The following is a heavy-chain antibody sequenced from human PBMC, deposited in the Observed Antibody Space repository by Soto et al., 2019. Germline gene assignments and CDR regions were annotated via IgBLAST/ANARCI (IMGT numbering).Heavy chain of an antibody. CDR2: ISTYTGKA. CDR3: AREDYGDSYNCFDP. Sequence: VASVKVSCKASGYTFTNYGITWVRQAPGQGLEWMGWISTYTGKANYAQKFQGRVTMTTDTSTSTAYMDLRSLRSDDTAVYYCAREDYGDSYNCFDPWGQGTLVTVSS. V-gene: IGHV1-18*01. J-gene: IGHJ5*02. CDR1: GYTFTNYG. D-gene: IGHD4-17*01.